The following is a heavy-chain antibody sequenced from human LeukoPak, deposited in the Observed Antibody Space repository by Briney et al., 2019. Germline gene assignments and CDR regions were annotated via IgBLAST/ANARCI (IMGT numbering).Heavy chain of an antibody. Sequence: GGSLRLSCATSGFTFSDYYMSWIRQAPGKGLEWVSYISSSGSTIYYADSVKGRFTISRDNSKNTLYLQMNSLRAEDTAVYYCARETYYYDSSGPANWFDPWGQGTLVTVSS. V-gene: IGHV3-11*04. J-gene: IGHJ5*02. CDR2: ISSSGSTI. CDR3: ARETYYYDSSGPANWFDP. CDR1: GFTFSDYY. D-gene: IGHD3-22*01.